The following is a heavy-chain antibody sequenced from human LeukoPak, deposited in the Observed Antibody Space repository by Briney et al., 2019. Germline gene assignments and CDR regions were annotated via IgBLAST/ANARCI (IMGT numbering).Heavy chain of an antibody. D-gene: IGHD5-18*01. CDR2: IYTSGST. CDR1: GGSISSGSYY. J-gene: IGHJ4*02. CDR3: ARGVDTAMDPTGGYFDY. Sequence: PSETLSLTCTVSGGSISSGSYYWSWIRQSAGKGLEWIGRIYTSGSTNYNPSLKSRVTISVDTSKNQFSLKLSSVTAADTAVYYCARGVDTAMDPTGGYFDYWGQGTLVTVSS. V-gene: IGHV4-61*02.